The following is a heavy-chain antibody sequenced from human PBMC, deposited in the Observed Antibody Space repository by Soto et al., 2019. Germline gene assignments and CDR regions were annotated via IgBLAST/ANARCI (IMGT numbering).Heavy chain of an antibody. V-gene: IGHV4-59*08. CDR1: GGSISSYY. Sequence: SETLSLTCTVSGGSISSYYWSWIRQPPGKGLEWIGYIYYSGSTNYNPSLKSRVTISVDTSKNQFTLKLSSVTAADTAVYYCEKIPTRKELGIFYNGMDVGAKGTTVTVSS. J-gene: IGHJ6*04. CDR2: IYYSGST. D-gene: IGHD7-27*01. CDR3: EKIPTRKELGIFYNGMDV.